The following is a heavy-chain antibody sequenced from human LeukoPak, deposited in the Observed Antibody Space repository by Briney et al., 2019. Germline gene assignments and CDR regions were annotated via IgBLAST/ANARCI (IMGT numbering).Heavy chain of an antibody. J-gene: IGHJ4*02. CDR2: ISSSSSYI. CDR3: ASSLVWVPAADDY. V-gene: IGHV3-21*01. CDR1: GFTFSSYS. D-gene: IGHD2-2*01. Sequence: GGSLRLSCAASGFTFSSYSMNWVRQAPGKGLEWVSSISSSSSYIYYADSVKGRFTISRGNAKNSLYLQMNSLRAEDTAVYYCASSLVWVPAADDYWGQGTLVTVSS.